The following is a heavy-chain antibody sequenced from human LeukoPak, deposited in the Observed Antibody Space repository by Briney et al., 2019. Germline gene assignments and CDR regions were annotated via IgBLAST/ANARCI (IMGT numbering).Heavy chain of an antibody. V-gene: IGHV3-23*01. D-gene: IGHD3-9*01. CDR2: ISGSGGST. CDR3: AREGTGYYYRKYYFDY. CDR1: GFTFSSYA. Sequence: PGGSLRLSCAASGFTFSSYAMSWVRQAPGKGLEWVSAISGSGGSTYYADSVKGRFTISRDNSKNTLYLQMNSLRAEDTAVYYCAREGTGYYYRKYYFDYWGQGTLVTVSS. J-gene: IGHJ4*02.